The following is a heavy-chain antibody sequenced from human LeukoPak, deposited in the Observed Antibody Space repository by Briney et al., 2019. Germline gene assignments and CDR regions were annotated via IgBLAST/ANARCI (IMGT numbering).Heavy chain of an antibody. CDR1: GGSFSGYY. Sequence: PSETLSLTCAVYGGSFSGYYWSWIRQPPGKGLEWIGYIYYSGSTNYNPSLKSRVTISVDTSKNQFSLKLSSVTAADTAVYYCARDQGIFKGAFDIWGQGTMVTVSS. CDR3: ARDQGIFKGAFDI. V-gene: IGHV4-59*01. CDR2: IYYSGST. J-gene: IGHJ3*02.